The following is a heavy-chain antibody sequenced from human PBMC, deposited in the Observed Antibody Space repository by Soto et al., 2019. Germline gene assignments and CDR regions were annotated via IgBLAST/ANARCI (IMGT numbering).Heavy chain of an antibody. CDR2: INHSGST. J-gene: IGHJ4*02. CDR1: GGSFSGYY. CDR3: ARGRRYYDFWSGFSYYFDY. V-gene: IGHV4-34*01. Sequence: QVQLQQWGAGLLKPSETLSLTCAVYGGSFSGYYWSWIRQPPGKGLEWIGEINHSGSTNYNPSPKSRVTISVDTSKNQFALKLSSVTAADTAVYYCARGRRYYDFWSGFSYYFDYWGQGTLVTVSS. D-gene: IGHD3-3*01.